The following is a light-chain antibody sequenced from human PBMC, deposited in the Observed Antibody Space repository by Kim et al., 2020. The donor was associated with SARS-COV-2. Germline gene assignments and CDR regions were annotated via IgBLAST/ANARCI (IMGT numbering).Light chain of an antibody. CDR1: QGISSW. Sequence: DIQMTQSQSSLSACVGDRVTITCRASQGISSWLAWYQLKPEKAPKALISAASSLQTGVPSRVSGSGSGTDFTLTISSLQPEDFATYYCQQYDSYPRTFGQGTKVDIK. V-gene: IGKV1D-16*01. CDR3: QQYDSYPRT. J-gene: IGKJ1*01. CDR2: AAS.